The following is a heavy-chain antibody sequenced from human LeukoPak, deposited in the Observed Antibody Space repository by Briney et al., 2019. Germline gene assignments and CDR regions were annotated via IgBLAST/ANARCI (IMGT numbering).Heavy chain of an antibody. D-gene: IGHD2-2*01. CDR1: GFTFSNAW. CDR2: IKSKTDGGTT. J-gene: IGHJ6*03. V-gene: IGHV3-15*01. Sequence: GGSLRLSCAASGFTFSNAWMSWVRQAPGKGLEGVGRIKSKTDGGTTDYAAPVKGRYTISRDDSKNPLYLQMNSLKTDDTAVYYCTTDKVVVPAAHLYYYYYMDVWGKGTTVTVSS. CDR3: TTDKVVVPAAHLYYYYYMDV.